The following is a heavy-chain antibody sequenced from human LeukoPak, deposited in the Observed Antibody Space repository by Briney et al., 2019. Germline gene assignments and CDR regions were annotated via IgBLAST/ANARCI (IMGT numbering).Heavy chain of an antibody. V-gene: IGHV3-48*03. CDR2: ISSSGSTI. J-gene: IGHJ4*02. Sequence: GGSLRLSCAASGFTFSSYEMNWVRQAPGKGLEWVSYISSSGSTIYYADSVKGRFTISRDNAKNSLYLQMNSLRAEDTAVYYCAREVDYYDSSGQNYFDYWGQGTLVTVSS. CDR1: GFTFSSYE. D-gene: IGHD3-22*01. CDR3: AREVDYYDSSGQNYFDY.